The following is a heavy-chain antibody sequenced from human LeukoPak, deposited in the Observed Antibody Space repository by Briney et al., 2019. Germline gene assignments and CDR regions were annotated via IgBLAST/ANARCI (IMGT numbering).Heavy chain of an antibody. CDR3: AKLARAYYPHFDF. CDR1: GFTVSTNY. V-gene: IGHV3-23*01. Sequence: PGGSLRLSCAASGFTVSTNYMSWVRQAPGKGLEWVSTISGSGATLFYADAVKGRFTISRDNSMNTVYLQMNTLRAEDTAVYYCAKLARAYYPHFDFWGQGTLVTVSS. J-gene: IGHJ4*02. D-gene: IGHD3-3*01. CDR2: ISGSGATL.